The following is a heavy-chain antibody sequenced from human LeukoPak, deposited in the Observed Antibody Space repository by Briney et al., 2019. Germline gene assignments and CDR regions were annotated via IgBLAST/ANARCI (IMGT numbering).Heavy chain of an antibody. CDR1: GVSISSGGYY. CDR2: IYYSGST. J-gene: IGHJ4*02. V-gene: IGHV4-31*03. Sequence: SDTLSLTCTVSGVSISSGGYYWSWIPQHPGKGLEWIGYIYYSGSTYYSPSLKSRVTISVDTSKNQFSLKLSSVTAADTAVYYCAREVATINGFDYWGQGTLVTVSS. D-gene: IGHD5-12*01. CDR3: AREVATINGFDY.